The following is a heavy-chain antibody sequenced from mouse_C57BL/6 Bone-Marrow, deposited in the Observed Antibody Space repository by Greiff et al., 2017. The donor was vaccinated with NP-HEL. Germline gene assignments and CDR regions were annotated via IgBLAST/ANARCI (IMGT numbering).Heavy chain of an antibody. CDR3: ARVTTVVAPYFDY. J-gene: IGHJ2*01. Sequence: QVQLQQPGAELVRPGSSVKLSCKASGYTFTSYWMHWVKQRPIQGLEWIGNIDPSDSETHYNQKFKDKATLTVDKSSSTAYMQLSRLTSEDSAVYYCARVTTVVAPYFDYWGQGTTLTVSS. CDR2: IDPSDSET. V-gene: IGHV1-52*01. CDR1: GYTFTSYW. D-gene: IGHD1-1*01.